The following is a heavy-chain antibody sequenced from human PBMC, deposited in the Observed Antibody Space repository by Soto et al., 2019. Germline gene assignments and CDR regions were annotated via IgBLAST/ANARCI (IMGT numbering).Heavy chain of an antibody. CDR3: ARDFRYFPY. Sequence: SETLSLTCAVYGGTFSGYFWSWVRQPPGKGLEWIGEIEHNGNNNINPSLKSRVTMSVDTSKNQISLTLTSVTAADTAVYYCARDFRYFPYSGQGTLVTVSS. CDR2: IEHNGNN. V-gene: IGHV4-34*01. J-gene: IGHJ4*02. CDR1: GGTFSGYF. D-gene: IGHD3-10*01.